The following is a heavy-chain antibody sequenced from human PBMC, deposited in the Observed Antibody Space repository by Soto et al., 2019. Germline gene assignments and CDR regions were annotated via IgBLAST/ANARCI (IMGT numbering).Heavy chain of an antibody. CDR1: GGTFSSSA. V-gene: IGHV1-69*13. Sequence: ASVKVSCKASGGTFSSSAISWVRQAPGQGLEWMGGIIPIFGTANYAQKFQGRVTITADESTSTAYMELSGLRSEDTAVYYCARECPCGYSYGCPGYWGQGTLVTVSS. CDR3: ARECPCGYSYGCPGY. CDR2: IIPIFGTA. J-gene: IGHJ1*01. D-gene: IGHD5-18*01.